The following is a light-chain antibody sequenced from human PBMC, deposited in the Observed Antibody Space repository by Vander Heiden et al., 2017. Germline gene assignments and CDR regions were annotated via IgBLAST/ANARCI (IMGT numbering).Light chain of an antibody. CDR3: QQSYSTPPVT. J-gene: IGKJ4*01. V-gene: IGKV1-39*01. CDR1: QSISSY. Sequence: DIQMTQSPSSLSASVGERVTITCRASQSISSYLNWYQQKPGKAPKLLIYAASSWQSGVPSRFSGSGSGTDFTLTISSLQPEDFATYYCQQSYSTPPVTFGGGTKVEIK. CDR2: AAS.